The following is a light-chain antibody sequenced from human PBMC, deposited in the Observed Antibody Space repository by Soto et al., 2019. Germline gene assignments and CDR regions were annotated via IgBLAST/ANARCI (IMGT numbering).Light chain of an antibody. CDR1: QSINWY. J-gene: IGKJ1*01. CDR2: AAS. CDR3: QQHYITPWT. Sequence: EIPLTQSPSSLSASVGGRVPITCRASQSINWYVYWYQQKPGKAPNLLIYAASSLQSGVPSRFSGSGSGTDFTLTISSLQSEDFATYYCQQHYITPWTFGQGTKVDIK. V-gene: IGKV1-39*01.